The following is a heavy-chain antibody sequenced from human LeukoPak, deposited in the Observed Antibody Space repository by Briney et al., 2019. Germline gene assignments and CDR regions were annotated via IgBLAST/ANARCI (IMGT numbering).Heavy chain of an antibody. D-gene: IGHD2-15*01. CDR2: ISSSGSTI. V-gene: IGHV3-11*04. CDR3: ARGQHLYLLEGDYYYYMDV. Sequence: GGSLRLSCAASGFTFSDYYMSWIRQAPGKGLEWVSYISSSGSTIYYADSMKGRFTISRDNAKNSLYLQMNSLRAEDTAVYYCARGQHLYLLEGDYYYYMDVWGKGTTVTISS. CDR1: GFTFSDYY. J-gene: IGHJ6*03.